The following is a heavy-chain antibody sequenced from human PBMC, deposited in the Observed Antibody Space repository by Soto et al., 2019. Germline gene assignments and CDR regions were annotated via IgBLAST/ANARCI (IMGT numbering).Heavy chain of an antibody. CDR3: ARSYHPCWVRPSCF. J-gene: IGHJ4*02. D-gene: IGHD3-16*01. CDR1: GFTFSSYA. V-gene: IGHV3-30*14. CDR2: ISYDGSNK. Sequence: QVQLVESGGGVVQPGRSLRLSCAASGFTFSSYAMHWVRQAPGKGLEWVAVISYDGSNKYYADSVKGRFTISRYNSNNKVYLQMNRLRAEDTAVEYWARSYHPCWVRPSCFWGQGSL.